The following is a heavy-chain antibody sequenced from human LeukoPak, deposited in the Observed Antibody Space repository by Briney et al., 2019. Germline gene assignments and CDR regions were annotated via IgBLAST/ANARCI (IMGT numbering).Heavy chain of an antibody. CDR3: VNLWEAGY. V-gene: IGHV3-66*01. D-gene: IGHD1-26*01. CDR2: IYSGGST. CDR1: GFTVSSNY. Sequence: GGSLRLSCAASGFTVSSNYMSWVRQAPGKGLEWVSVIYSGGSTYYADSVKGRFTISRDNAKNSLYLQMNSLRVEDTAVYYCVNLWEAGYWGQGTLVSVSS. J-gene: IGHJ4*02.